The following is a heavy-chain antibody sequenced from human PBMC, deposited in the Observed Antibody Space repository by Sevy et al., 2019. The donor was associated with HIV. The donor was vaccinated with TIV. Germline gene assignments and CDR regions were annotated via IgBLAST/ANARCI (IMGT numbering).Heavy chain of an antibody. CDR3: ARAPISSSWTHYYYYYGMDV. J-gene: IGHJ6*02. CDR2: INHSGST. CDR1: GGSFSGYY. V-gene: IGHV4-34*01. D-gene: IGHD6-13*01. Sequence: SETLSLTCAVYGGSFSGYYWSWIRQPPGKGLEWIGEINHSGSTNYNPSLKSRVTISVHTSKNQFSLKLSSVTAADTAVYYCARAPISSSWTHYYYYYGMDVWGQGTTVTVSS.